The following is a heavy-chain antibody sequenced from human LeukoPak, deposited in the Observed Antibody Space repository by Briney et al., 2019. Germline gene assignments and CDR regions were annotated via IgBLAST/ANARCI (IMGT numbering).Heavy chain of an antibody. CDR1: GFTFSSYE. CDR2: ISSSGSTI. CDR3: AELGINMIGGV. Sequence: GVSLRLSCAASGFTFSSYEMNWVRQAPGKGLEGVSYISSSGSTIYYADSVKRRFTISRDNAKNSLYLQMNSPRAEDTAVYYCAELGINMIGGVWGKGTTVTISS. J-gene: IGHJ6*04. V-gene: IGHV3-48*03. D-gene: IGHD3-10*02.